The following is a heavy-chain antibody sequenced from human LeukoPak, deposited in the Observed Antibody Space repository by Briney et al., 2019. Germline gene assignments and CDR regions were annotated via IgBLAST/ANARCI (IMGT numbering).Heavy chain of an antibody. Sequence: PSETLSLTCTVSGDSISSYYWSWIRQPPGKGLEWIGYIYYSGSTKYNPSLKSRVTISVDTSKSQFSLKLSSVTAADTAVYYCARRYDDLGSPLNDWGRGTLVTVSS. CDR3: ARRYDDLGSPLND. J-gene: IGHJ4*02. CDR2: IYYSGST. CDR1: GDSISSYY. D-gene: IGHD3-10*01. V-gene: IGHV4-59*12.